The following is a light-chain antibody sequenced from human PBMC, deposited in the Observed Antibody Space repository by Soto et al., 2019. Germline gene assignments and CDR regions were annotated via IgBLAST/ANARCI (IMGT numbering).Light chain of an antibody. V-gene: IGKV1-39*01. CDR3: QQSYWTTWT. J-gene: IGKJ1*01. CDR1: QGISSY. Sequence: DIQMTHSPTSLAASVGSRGSITCRAGQGISSYLNWYQQKPGEAPKLLIYAASSLQSGVPSSIGSRAEGEFTPTTSSLMTHEDVATYCCQQSYWTTWTFGQGTKVDIK. CDR2: AAS.